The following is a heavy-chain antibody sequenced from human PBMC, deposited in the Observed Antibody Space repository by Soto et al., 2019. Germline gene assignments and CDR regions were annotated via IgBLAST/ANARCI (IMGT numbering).Heavy chain of an antibody. CDR2: IYHSGST. J-gene: IGHJ4*02. V-gene: IGHV4-30-2*01. CDR1: GGSISSGGYS. Sequence: PSETLSLTCAVSGGSISSGGYSWSWIRQPPGKGLEWIGYIYHSGSTNYNPSLKSRVTISVDTFKNQFSLKLISVTAADTAMYYCAREGNLGRWLQPLDFWGQGTLDTVSS. D-gene: IGHD5-12*01. CDR3: AREGNLGRWLQPLDF.